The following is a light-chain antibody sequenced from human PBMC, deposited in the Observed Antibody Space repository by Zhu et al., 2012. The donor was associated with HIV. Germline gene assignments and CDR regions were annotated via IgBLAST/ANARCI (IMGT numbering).Light chain of an antibody. CDR2: GAS. V-gene: IGKV1-9*01. J-gene: IGKJ4*01. CDR3: QHLTLYPT. CDR1: QGISNR. Sequence: DIQLTQSPSFLSASVGDRVTITCRASQGISNRLAWYHQKAEKAPKLLIYGASIVQTGVPSRFSGSGSGTEFTLTISSLQPEDFATYFCQHLTLYPTFGGGSRVEDQT.